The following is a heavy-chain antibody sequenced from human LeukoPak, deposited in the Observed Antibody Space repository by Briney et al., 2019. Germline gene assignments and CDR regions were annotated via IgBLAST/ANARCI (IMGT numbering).Heavy chain of an antibody. CDR2: INAGNGNT. CDR3: ARVSSSWSDY. CDR1: GYTFTDYF. J-gene: IGHJ4*02. V-gene: IGHV1/OR15-3*02. Sequence: ASVKVSCKASGYTFTDYFMNWMRQAPGQRLEWMGWINAGNGNTKYSQKLQGRVTMTTDTSTSTAYMELRSLRSDDTAVYYCARVSSSWSDYWGQGTLVTVSS. D-gene: IGHD6-13*01.